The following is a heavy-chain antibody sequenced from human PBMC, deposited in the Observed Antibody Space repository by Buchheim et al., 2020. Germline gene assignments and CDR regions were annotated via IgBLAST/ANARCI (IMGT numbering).Heavy chain of an antibody. CDR2: INHAGST. Sequence: QVQLQQWGAGLLKASETPSLTCAVSGGSLNPYYWSWIRQPPGKGLEWIGDINHAGSTNDYAPLRSRLTMSIDSSKNQLSLKLISVTAADTAVYYCARVEYPYGHGYYFWGQGTL. J-gene: IGHJ4*02. D-gene: IGHD3-3*01. V-gene: IGHV4-34*01. CDR1: GGSLNPYY. CDR3: ARVEYPYGHGYYF.